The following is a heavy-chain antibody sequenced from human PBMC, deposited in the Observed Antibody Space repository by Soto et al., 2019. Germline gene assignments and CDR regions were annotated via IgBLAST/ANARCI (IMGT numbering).Heavy chain of an antibody. J-gene: IGHJ5*02. V-gene: IGHV1-46*03. CDR2: INPSGGST. CDR3: ARDWVVVPAAASNNWFDP. Sequence: GASVKVSCKASGYTFTSYYMHWVRQAPGQGLEWMGIINPSGGSTSYAQKFQGRVTMTRDTSTSTVYMELSSLRSEDTAVYYCARDWVVVPAAASNNWFDPWGQGTLVTVSS. D-gene: IGHD2-2*01. CDR1: GYTFTSYY.